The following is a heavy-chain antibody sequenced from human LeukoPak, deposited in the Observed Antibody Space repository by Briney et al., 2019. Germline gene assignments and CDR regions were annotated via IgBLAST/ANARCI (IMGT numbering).Heavy chain of an antibody. CDR3: ANLFRFGELLPLDY. J-gene: IGHJ4*02. CDR2: ISYDGSNK. D-gene: IGHD3-10*01. CDR1: GFTFSSYG. V-gene: IGHV3-30*18. Sequence: PGGSLRLSCAASGFTFSSYGMHWVRQAPGKGLEWVAVISYDGSNKYYADSVKGRFTISRDNSKNTLYLQMNSLRAEDMAVYYCANLFRFGELLPLDYWGQGTLVTVSS.